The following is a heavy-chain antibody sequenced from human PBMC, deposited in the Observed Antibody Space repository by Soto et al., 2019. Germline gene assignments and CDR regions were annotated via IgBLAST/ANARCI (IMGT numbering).Heavy chain of an antibody. V-gene: IGHV4-31*03. J-gene: IGHJ6*02. Sequence: QVQLQESGPGLVKPSQTLSLTCTVSGGSISSGGYYWSWIRQHPGKGLEWIGYIYYSGSTYYNPSLTSRVTISVDTSKNQSSLKLSSVTAADTAVYYCARGGRRSPGMDVWGQGTTVTVSS. CDR3: ARGGRRSPGMDV. CDR2: IYYSGST. CDR1: GGSISSGGYY.